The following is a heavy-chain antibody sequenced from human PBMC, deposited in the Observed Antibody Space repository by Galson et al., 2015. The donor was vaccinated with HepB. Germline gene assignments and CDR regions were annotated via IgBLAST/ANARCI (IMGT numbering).Heavy chain of an antibody. V-gene: IGHV3-15*01. CDR2: IKGKTDGGTT. J-gene: IGHJ1*01. CDR3: TTQTSSWYSAEYSQH. D-gene: IGHD6-13*01. Sequence: SLRLSCAASGFTFSNAWMTWVRQAPGEGLEWVGRIKGKTDGGTTDYAAPVKGRFTISRDDSKNTLYLQMNSLKTEDTAVYYCTTQTSSWYSAEYSQHWGQGTLVTVSS. CDR1: GFTFSNAW.